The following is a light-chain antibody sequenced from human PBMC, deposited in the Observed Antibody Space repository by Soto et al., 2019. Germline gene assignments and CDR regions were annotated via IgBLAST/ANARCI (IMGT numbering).Light chain of an antibody. Sequence: QSALTQPASVSGSPGQSITISCTGTSSDVGAYDYVSWYQQHPGKAPKFMLYEVSNRPSGLSDRFSGSKSGNTASLTISGLQAGDEADYYCSSFTTSNTGVFGGGTQLTVL. CDR3: SSFTTSNTGV. V-gene: IGLV2-14*01. CDR2: EVS. J-gene: IGLJ3*02. CDR1: SSDVGAYDY.